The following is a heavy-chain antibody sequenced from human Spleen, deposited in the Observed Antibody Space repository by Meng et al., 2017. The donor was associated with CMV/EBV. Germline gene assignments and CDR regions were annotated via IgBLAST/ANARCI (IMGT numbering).Heavy chain of an antibody. Sequence: SETLSLTCTVSGGSISSSDYYWGWIRQSPGKGLEWIGTIYYTETTYYSPSLQSRVTISIDTSKNQFSLKVTSVTAADTAVYYCARAHSDFWSGYYNFDSWGQGTLVTVSS. CDR3: ARAHSDFWSGYYNFDS. D-gene: IGHD3-3*01. CDR1: GGSISSSDYY. CDR2: IYYTETT. V-gene: IGHV4-39*07. J-gene: IGHJ4*02.